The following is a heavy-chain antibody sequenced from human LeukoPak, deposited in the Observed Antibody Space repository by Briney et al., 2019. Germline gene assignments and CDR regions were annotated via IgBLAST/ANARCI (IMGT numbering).Heavy chain of an antibody. CDR1: GFTFSNYW. CDR2: IKQDSSQK. CDR3: ARECGPDY. V-gene: IGHV3-7*01. J-gene: IGHJ4*02. Sequence: QTGGSLRLSCAASGFTFSNYWMNWVRQAPGKGLEWVANIKQDSSQKWYVDSVKGRFTISRDNAKNSLYLEMNNLRVEDTAVYYCARECGPDYWGQGTLVAVSS.